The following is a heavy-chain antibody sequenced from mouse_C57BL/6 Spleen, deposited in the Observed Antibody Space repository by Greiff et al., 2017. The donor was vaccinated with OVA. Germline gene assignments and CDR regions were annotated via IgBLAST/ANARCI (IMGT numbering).Heavy chain of an antibody. J-gene: IGHJ3*01. Sequence: QVQLQQSGAELVRPGASVTLSCKASGYTFTDYEMHWVKQTPVHGLEWIGAIDPETGGTDYNQKFKGKAILTADKSSSTASLELRSLTSEDSAVYYCTRRNYGSSAWFAYGGQGTLVTVSA. CDR3: TRRNYGSSAWFAY. CDR2: IDPETGGT. CDR1: GYTFTDYE. D-gene: IGHD1-1*01. V-gene: IGHV1-15*01.